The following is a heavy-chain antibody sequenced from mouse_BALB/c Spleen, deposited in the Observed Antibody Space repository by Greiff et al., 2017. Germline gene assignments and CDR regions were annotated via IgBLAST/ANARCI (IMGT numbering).Heavy chain of an antibody. CDR2: IWAGGST. J-gene: IGHJ4*01. CDR1: GFSLTSYG. V-gene: IGHV2-9*02. Sequence: VMLVESGPGLVAPSQSLSITCTVSGFSLTSYGVHWVRQPPGKGLEWLGVIWAGGSTNYNSALMSRLSISKDNSKSQVFLKMNSLQANDTAIYYCARRYYGNYDAMDYWGQGTSVTVSS. CDR3: ARRYYGNYDAMDY. D-gene: IGHD2-1*01.